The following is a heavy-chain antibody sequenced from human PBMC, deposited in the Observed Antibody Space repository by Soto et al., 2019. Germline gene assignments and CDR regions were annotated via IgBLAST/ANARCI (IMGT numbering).Heavy chain of an antibody. CDR3: ARGVTLVRGVIHTPYFDY. CDR1: GGSISSGGYY. CDR2: IYYRGST. V-gene: IGHV4-31*03. Sequence: QVQLQESGPGLVKPSQTLSLTCTVSGGSISSGGYYWSWIRQHPGQGLEWIGYIYYRGSTYYNPSLKSRVTISVDTSKNQFSLKLSAVTAADTAVYYCARGVTLVRGVIHTPYFDYWGQGALVTVSS. J-gene: IGHJ4*02. D-gene: IGHD3-10*01.